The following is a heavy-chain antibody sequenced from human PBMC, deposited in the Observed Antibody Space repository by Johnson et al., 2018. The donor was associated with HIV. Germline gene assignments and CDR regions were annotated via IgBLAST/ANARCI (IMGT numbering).Heavy chain of an antibody. CDR1: GLSFSNFG. CDR2: ISFDGNLK. V-gene: IGHV3-33*08. CDR3: TTGRRSGRRVDAFDI. Sequence: HVPLVESVGGLVQPGKSLTLSSVGSGLSFSNFGIHWVRQAPGKGPEWVAVISFDGNLKKYADSVKGRFTISRDDSKDTLYLQMNSLKTEDTGFYYCTTGRRSGRRVDAFDIWGQGTFVTIAS. D-gene: IGHD1-14*01. J-gene: IGHJ3*02.